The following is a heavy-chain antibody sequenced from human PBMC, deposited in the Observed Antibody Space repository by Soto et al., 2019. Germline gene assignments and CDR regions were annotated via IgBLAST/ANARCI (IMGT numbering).Heavy chain of an antibody. Sequence: ASVQVSCQASGYTFTRYYINWVRQAPGQGLEWMGWVSAYNGTTHYEPKLQGSVTLTTDTSTSTAYMELRSLSSDATAVYFCARGGQWDFLSDYWGQGTLVTVSS. J-gene: IGHJ4*02. D-gene: IGHD1-26*01. CDR3: ARGGQWDFLSDY. CDR1: GYTFTRYY. V-gene: IGHV1-18*01. CDR2: VSAYNGTT.